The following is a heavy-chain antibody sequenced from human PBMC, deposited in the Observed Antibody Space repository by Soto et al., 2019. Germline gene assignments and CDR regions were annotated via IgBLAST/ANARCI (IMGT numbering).Heavy chain of an antibody. CDR1: GGSISSSNW. CDR3: ARLGYSSSWYTVDY. CDR2: IYHSGST. J-gene: IGHJ4*02. D-gene: IGHD6-13*01. Sequence: SETLSLTCAVSGGSISSSNWWSWVRQPPGKGLEWIGEIYHSGSTNYNPSLKSRVTISVDKSKNQFSLKLSSVTAADTAVYYCARLGYSSSWYTVDYWGQGTLVTVS. V-gene: IGHV4-4*02.